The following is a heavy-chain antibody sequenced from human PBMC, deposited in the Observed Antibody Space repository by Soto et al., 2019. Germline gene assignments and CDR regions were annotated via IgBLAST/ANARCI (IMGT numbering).Heavy chain of an antibody. CDR3: ASGQYCSGGSCHNYYYYMDV. J-gene: IGHJ6*03. V-gene: IGHV4-59*01. Sequence: QVQLQESGPGLVKPSETLSLTCTVSGGSISSYYWSWIRQPPGKGLEWIGYIYYSGSTNYNPSLKSRVTISVDTSKNQFSLKLSSVTAADTAVYYCASGQYCSGGSCHNYYYYMDVWGKGTTVTVSS. CDR2: IYYSGST. CDR1: GGSISSYY. D-gene: IGHD2-15*01.